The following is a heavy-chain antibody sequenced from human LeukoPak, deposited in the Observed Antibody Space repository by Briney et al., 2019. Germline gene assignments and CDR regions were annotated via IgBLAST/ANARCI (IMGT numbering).Heavy chain of an antibody. CDR3: AGMLYGDYVHYDAFDI. D-gene: IGHD4-17*01. J-gene: IGHJ3*02. V-gene: IGHV4-34*01. CDR2: INHSGST. CDR1: GGSFSGYY. Sequence: SETLSLTCAVYGGSFSGYYWSWIRQPPGKGLEWIGEINHSGSTNYNPSLKSRVTMSVDTSKNQFSLKLSSVTAADTAVYYCAGMLYGDYVHYDAFDIWGQGTMVTVSS.